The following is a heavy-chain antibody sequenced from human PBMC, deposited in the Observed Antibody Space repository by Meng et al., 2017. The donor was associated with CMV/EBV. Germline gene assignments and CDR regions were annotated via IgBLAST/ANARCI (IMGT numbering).Heavy chain of an antibody. Sequence: SETLSLTCTVSGGSISSGDYYWSWIRQPPGKGLEWIGYIYYSGSTYYNPSLKSRVTISVDTSKNQFSLKLSSVTAADTAVYYCASPLRFLEWSDAFDIWGQGTMVTVSS. D-gene: IGHD3-3*01. J-gene: IGHJ3*02. V-gene: IGHV4-30-4*08. CDR3: ASPLRFLEWSDAFDI. CDR2: IYYSGST. CDR1: GGSISSGDYY.